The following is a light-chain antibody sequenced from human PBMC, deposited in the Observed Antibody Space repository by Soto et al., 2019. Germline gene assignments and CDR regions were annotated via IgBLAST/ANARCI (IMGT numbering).Light chain of an antibody. V-gene: IGKV3-11*01. Sequence: EIVLTQSPATLSLSTGERATLSCRASQTIGSYLAWYQQKPGQAPRLLIYDASYRATDIPPRFSGSGSGTEFTLTISSLQPDDFATYYCQQYNSPTWTFGQGTKVDIK. CDR3: QQYNSPTWT. J-gene: IGKJ1*01. CDR1: QTIGSY. CDR2: DAS.